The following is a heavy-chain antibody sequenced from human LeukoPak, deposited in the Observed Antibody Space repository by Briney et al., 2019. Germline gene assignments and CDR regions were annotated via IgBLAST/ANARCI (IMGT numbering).Heavy chain of an antibody. D-gene: IGHD5-18*01. CDR3: ARGPGLDVDTAMVTRYFDY. J-gene: IGHJ4*02. Sequence: SETLSLTCAVSGGSISSGGYSWSWIRQPPGEGLEWIGYIYHSGSTYYNPSLKSRVTISVDRSKNQFSLKLSSVTAADTAVYYCARGPGLDVDTAMVTRYFDYWGQGTLVTVSS. V-gene: IGHV4-30-2*01. CDR1: GGSISSGGYS. CDR2: IYHSGST.